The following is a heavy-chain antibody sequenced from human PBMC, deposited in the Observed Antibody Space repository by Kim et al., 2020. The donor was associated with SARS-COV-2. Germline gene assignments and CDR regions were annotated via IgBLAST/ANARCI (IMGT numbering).Heavy chain of an antibody. V-gene: IGHV3-30*03. CDR1: GFTFNTYG. Sequence: GGSLRLSCAASGFTFNTYGMHWVRQAPGKGLEWVACISYDGSNNSYADSVKGRVTISRDNSKNTLYLQMNSVRMEDTAVYYCARSFSGGYFGYDDWGQGTLVTVSS. D-gene: IGHD1-26*01. J-gene: IGHJ4*01. CDR2: ISYDGSNN. CDR3: ARSFSGGYFGYDD.